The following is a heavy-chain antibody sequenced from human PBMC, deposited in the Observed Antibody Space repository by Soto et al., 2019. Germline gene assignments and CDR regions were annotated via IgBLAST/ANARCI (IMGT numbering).Heavy chain of an antibody. J-gene: IGHJ5*02. V-gene: IGHV4-4*02. CDR1: GGSMSSSNW. D-gene: IGHD3-10*01. Sequence: SETLSLTCTVSGGSMSSSNWWNWSRQPPGKGLEWIGEINHSGSTNYNPSLKSRVTISVDTSKNQFPLKLSSVTAADTAVYYCARKRKYYGSGSYLNWFDPWGQGTLVTVS. CDR3: ARKRKYYGSGSYLNWFDP. CDR2: INHSGST.